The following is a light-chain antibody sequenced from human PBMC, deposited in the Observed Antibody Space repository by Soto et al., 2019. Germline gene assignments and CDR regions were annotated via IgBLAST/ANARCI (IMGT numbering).Light chain of an antibody. V-gene: IGKV4-1*01. J-gene: IGKJ1*01. CDR1: QCVLYTSNNKNY. Sequence: DITMTQSPDSLAVSLGERATLNCKSSQCVLYTSNNKNYLAWYQQKPGQSPKLLIYWASTRESGVPDRFSGSGSGTDFTLSISGLQAEDVAVYYCQQYYVSPPTFGQGTKVEIK. CDR3: QQYYVSPPT. CDR2: WAS.